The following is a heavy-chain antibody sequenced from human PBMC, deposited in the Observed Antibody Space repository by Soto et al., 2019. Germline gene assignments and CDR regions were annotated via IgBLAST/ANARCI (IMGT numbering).Heavy chain of an antibody. V-gene: IGHV5-10-1*03. J-gene: IGHJ4*02. CDR1: GYSFTSYW. Sequence: EVQLVQSGAEVKKPGESLRISCKGSGYSFTSYWISWVRQMPGKGLEWMGRIDPSDSYTNYSPSFQGHVTISADKSISTAYLQWSSLKASDTAMYYCARHERKYYYDSSGYPVDYWGQGTLVTVSS. CDR2: IDPSDSYT. D-gene: IGHD3-22*01. CDR3: ARHERKYYYDSSGYPVDY.